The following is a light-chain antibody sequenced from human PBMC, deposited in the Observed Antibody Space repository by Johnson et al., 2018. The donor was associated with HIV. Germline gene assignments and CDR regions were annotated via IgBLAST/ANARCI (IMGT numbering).Light chain of an antibody. J-gene: IGLJ1*01. CDR1: RSNIGDNF. CDR3: GTWDSSLSGYV. CDR2: DNS. V-gene: IGLV1-51*01. Sequence: QSALTQPPSVSAAPGQKVTISCSGNRSNIGDNFVSWYQHLPGTAPKLLVYDNSKRPSGIPDRFSATKSGTSATLGITGLQTGDEADYYCGTWDSSLSGYVFGTGTKVTVL.